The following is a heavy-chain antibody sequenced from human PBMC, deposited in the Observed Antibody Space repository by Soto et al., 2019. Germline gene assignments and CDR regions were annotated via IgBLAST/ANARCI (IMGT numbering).Heavy chain of an antibody. CDR1: GFSFTNYS. CDR3: AARYCGSTRCFQFDF. V-gene: IGHV3-64*01. CDR2: ISGNGAST. D-gene: IGHD2-21*01. J-gene: IGHJ4*02. Sequence: GVSLRLSCAVSGFSFTNYSMHWVRQAPGKGLEYVSAISGNGASTYYANSVKGRFTISRDNSKNTVHLQMDSLTTEDMGVYFCAARYCGSTRCFQFDFWGRGTLVTVSS.